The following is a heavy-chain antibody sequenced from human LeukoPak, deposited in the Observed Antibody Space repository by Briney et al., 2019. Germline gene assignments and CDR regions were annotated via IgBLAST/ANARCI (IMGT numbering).Heavy chain of an antibody. CDR2: TYYRSKWYN. V-gene: IGHV6-1*01. D-gene: IGHD2-15*01. J-gene: IGHJ5*01. CDR1: GDRVSSNSAA. CDR3: AKTAASSIAS. Sequence: SQTLSLLCAISGDRVSSNSAAWNSIRQSPSRGLEWLGRTYYRSKWYNHYAVSVKSRITINPDTSKNQFSLQLNSVTPEDRAVYYCAKTAASSIASWGQGTLVTVSS.